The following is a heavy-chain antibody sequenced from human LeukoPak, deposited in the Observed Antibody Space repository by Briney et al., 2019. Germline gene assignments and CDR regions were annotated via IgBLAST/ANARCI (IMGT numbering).Heavy chain of an antibody. J-gene: IGHJ4*02. Sequence: ASVKVSCKASGYTFTSYDINWVRQATGQGLEWMGWMNPNSGNTGYAQKFQGRVTITRNTSISTAYMELSSLRSEDTAVYYCARGFSRITIFGVVPSFFDYWGQGTLVTVSS. V-gene: IGHV1-8*03. CDR3: ARGFSRITIFGVVPSFFDY. CDR2: MNPNSGNT. D-gene: IGHD3-3*01. CDR1: GYTFTSYD.